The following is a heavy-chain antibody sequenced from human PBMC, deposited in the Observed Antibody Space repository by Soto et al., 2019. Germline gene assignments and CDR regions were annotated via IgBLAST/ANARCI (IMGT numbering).Heavy chain of an antibody. Sequence: GGSLRLSCAASGFTFSSYAMSWVRQAPGKGLEWVSAISGSGGSTYYADSVKGRFTISRDNSKNTLYLQMNSLRAEDTAVYYCAKEWPLGYDFWSGYIDFDYWGQGTLVTVSS. CDR2: ISGSGGST. CDR3: AKEWPLGYDFWSGYIDFDY. D-gene: IGHD3-3*01. V-gene: IGHV3-23*01. J-gene: IGHJ4*02. CDR1: GFTFSSYA.